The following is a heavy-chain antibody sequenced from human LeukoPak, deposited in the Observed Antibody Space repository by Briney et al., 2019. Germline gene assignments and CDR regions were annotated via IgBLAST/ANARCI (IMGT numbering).Heavy chain of an antibody. CDR1: GGSITSGSYY. CDR2: IYTSGSA. Sequence: PSETLSLTCTVSGGSITSGSYYWRWIRQPAGKGLEWIGRIYTSGSANYNPSLKSRVTISVDTSKNQFSLKLTSVTAADTAVYYCARFSGVPKISYFDYWGQGTLVTVSS. D-gene: IGHD3-10*01. J-gene: IGHJ4*02. CDR3: ARFSGVPKISYFDY. V-gene: IGHV4-61*02.